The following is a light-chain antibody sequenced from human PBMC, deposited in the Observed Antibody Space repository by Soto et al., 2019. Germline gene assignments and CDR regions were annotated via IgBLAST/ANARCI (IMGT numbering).Light chain of an antibody. Sequence: QSVLTQPASVSGSPGQSITISCTGTSSDVGGYNYVSWYQHHPGKAPKLIIYDVSNRPSGVSNRFSGSKSGNTASLTISVLQPEDEADYYRSSYTTSNTRQIVFGTGTKVTVL. J-gene: IGLJ1*01. CDR2: DVS. V-gene: IGLV2-14*03. CDR3: SSYTTSNTRQIV. CDR1: SSDVGGYNY.